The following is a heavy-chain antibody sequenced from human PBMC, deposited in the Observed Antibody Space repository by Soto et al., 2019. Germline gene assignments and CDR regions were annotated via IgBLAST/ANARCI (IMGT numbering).Heavy chain of an antibody. D-gene: IGHD3-22*01. Sequence: GGSLRLSCAASGFSFRSHNMHWVRQAPGEGLEWVAVISYDGSNKYYADSVKGRFTISRDNSKNTLDLQMNSLRAGDTAVYYCARDVTYYYDSSGYQGPYYYYYYGMDVWGQGTTVTVSS. V-gene: IGHV3-30*03. CDR3: ARDVTYYYDSSGYQGPYYYYYYGMDV. CDR2: ISYDGSNK. J-gene: IGHJ6*02. CDR1: GFSFRSHN.